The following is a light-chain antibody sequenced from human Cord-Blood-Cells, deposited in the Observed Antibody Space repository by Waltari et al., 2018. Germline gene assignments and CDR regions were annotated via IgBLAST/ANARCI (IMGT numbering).Light chain of an antibody. Sequence: DIQMTQSPSSLSASVGYRFPITGRASQIISSYLHWYQQKPGKAPKLLIYAASSLQSGVPSRFSGSGSGTDFTLTISSLQPEDFATYYCQQSYSTPPITFGQGTRLEIK. V-gene: IGKV1-39*01. CDR1: QIISSY. J-gene: IGKJ5*01. CDR3: QQSYSTPPIT. CDR2: AAS.